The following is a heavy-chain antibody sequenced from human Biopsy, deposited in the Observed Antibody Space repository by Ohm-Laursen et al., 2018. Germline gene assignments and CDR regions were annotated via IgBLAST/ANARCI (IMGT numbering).Heavy chain of an antibody. Sequence: RSLRLSCSASGFRFDDYAMHWVRQRPGKGLEWVSGISWISRNTGYADSVKGRFTITRDNAKKSLYLQMNSLRPEDTAVYYCAKDRYNYTPIGGFSMDVWGQGTTVTVSS. CDR1: GFRFDDYA. CDR2: ISWISRNT. D-gene: IGHD5-18*01. V-gene: IGHV3-9*01. CDR3: AKDRYNYTPIGGFSMDV. J-gene: IGHJ6*02.